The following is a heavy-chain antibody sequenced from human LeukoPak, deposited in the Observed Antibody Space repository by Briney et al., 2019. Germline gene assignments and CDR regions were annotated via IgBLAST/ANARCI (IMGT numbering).Heavy chain of an antibody. J-gene: IGHJ4*02. V-gene: IGHV3-48*01. CDR1: GFTFSTYS. Sequence: GGSLRLSCAASGFTFSTYSMSWVRQAPGKGLEWVSYISSSTTIYYADSVKGRFTISRDNAENSLYLQLNSLRVEDTAVYYCAGGESEYTTSGDFAYWGQGTLVTVSS. D-gene: IGHD3-16*01. CDR2: ISSSTTI. CDR3: AGGESEYTTSGDFAY.